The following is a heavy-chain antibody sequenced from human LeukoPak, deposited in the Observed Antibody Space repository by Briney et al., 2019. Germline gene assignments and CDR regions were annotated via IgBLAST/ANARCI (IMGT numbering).Heavy chain of an antibody. CDR3: ARDKDGGNIFDY. D-gene: IGHD4-23*01. CDR1: GGTFSSYA. CDR2: IIPILGIA. V-gene: IGHV1-69*04. Sequence: ASVKVSCKASGGTFSSYAISWVRQAPGQGLEWTGRIIPILGIANYAQKFQGRVTITADKSTSTAYMELSSLRSEDTAVYYCARDKDGGNIFDYWGQGTLVTVSS. J-gene: IGHJ4*02.